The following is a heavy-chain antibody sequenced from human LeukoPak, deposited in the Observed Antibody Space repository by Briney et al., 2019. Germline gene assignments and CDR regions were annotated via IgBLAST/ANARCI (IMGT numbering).Heavy chain of an antibody. D-gene: IGHD3-16*02. CDR2: INHSGST. CDR3: ARGDYVWGSYPRSRAFDI. V-gene: IGHV4-34*01. Sequence: SETLSLTCAVYGGSFSGYYWSWIRQPPGKGLGWIGEINHSGSTNYNPSLKSRVTISVDTSKNQFSLKLSSVTAADTAVYYCARGDYVWGSYPRSRAFDIWGQGTMVTVSS. J-gene: IGHJ3*02. CDR1: GGSFSGYY.